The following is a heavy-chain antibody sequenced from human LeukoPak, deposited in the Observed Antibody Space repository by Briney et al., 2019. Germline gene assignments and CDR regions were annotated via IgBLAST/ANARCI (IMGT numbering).Heavy chain of an antibody. Sequence: GGTLRLSCAASGFTFSSYGMSWVRQAPGKGLEWVSAISGSGGSTYYADSVKGRFTISRDNSKNTLYLQMNSLRAEDTAVYYCAKPRYCSSTSCYAAAFDIWGQGTMVTVSS. J-gene: IGHJ3*02. CDR3: AKPRYCSSTSCYAAAFDI. V-gene: IGHV3-23*01. CDR2: ISGSGGST. CDR1: GFTFSSYG. D-gene: IGHD2-2*01.